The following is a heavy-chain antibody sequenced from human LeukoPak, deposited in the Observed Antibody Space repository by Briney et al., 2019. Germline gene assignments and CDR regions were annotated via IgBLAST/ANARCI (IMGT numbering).Heavy chain of an antibody. CDR2: INHSGST. Sequence: PSETLSLTCAVYGGSFSGYYWSWIRQPPGKGLEWIGEINHSGSTNYNPSLKSRVTISVDTSKNQFSLKLSSVTAADTAVYYCARGREQWLARHYYYYYMDVWGKGTTVTVSS. J-gene: IGHJ6*03. CDR3: ARGREQWLARHYYYYYMDV. CDR1: GGSFSGYY. D-gene: IGHD6-19*01. V-gene: IGHV4-34*01.